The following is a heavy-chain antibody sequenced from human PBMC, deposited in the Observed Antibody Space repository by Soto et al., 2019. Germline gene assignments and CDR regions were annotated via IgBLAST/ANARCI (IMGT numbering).Heavy chain of an antibody. Sequence: SETLSLTCTVSGGSVSSGNYYWSWIRQPPGKGLEWIGNVYYNGNTYYNPSLKSRLTISVDTSNNQFSLKVKSVTAADTAVYYCARLSGSYNDRCFDYWGQGTLVTVSS. D-gene: IGHD1-26*01. CDR2: VYYNGNT. CDR3: ARLSGSYNDRCFDY. CDR1: GGSVSSGNYY. V-gene: IGHV4-39*01. J-gene: IGHJ4*02.